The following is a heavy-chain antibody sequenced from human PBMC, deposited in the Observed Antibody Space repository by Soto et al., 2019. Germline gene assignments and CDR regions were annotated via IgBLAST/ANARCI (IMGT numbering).Heavy chain of an antibody. CDR2: ISYDGSNK. J-gene: IGHJ6*02. V-gene: IGHV3-30*18. CDR1: GFSFNTYG. Sequence: QVQLVESGGGVVQPGRSLRLSCAASGFSFNTYGMHWVRQAPGKGLEWVAVISYDGSNKDYADSVKGRFTVSRDNSKNTLYLQMKSLRAEDTAMYYCENSGPGVYYNGLVVWGQGTTVTVSS. D-gene: IGHD1-26*01. CDR3: ENSGPGVYYNGLVV.